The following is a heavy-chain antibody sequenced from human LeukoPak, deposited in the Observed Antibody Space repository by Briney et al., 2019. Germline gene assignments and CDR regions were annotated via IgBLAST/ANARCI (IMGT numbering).Heavy chain of an antibody. CDR1: GFTFSSHA. J-gene: IGHJ6*03. Sequence: GGSLRLSCAASGFTFSSHAMNWVRQAPGKGLEWVSGISTTGGRTWYSDSVKGRFIVSRDNSKNTVYLQMNSLRAEDTAVYFCAKDGYYYDSSAYPNYFYYYYFMDVGGKGPTVTVA. CDR2: ISTTGGRT. CDR3: AKDGYYYDSSAYPNYFYYYYFMDV. D-gene: IGHD3-22*01. V-gene: IGHV3-23*01.